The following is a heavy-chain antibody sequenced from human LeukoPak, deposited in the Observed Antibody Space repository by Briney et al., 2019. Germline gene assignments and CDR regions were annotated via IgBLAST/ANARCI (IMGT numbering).Heavy chain of an antibody. CDR2: ISSSSSYI. CDR3: ARLGIITAAGSNDY. V-gene: IGHV3-21*01. Sequence: GGSLRLSCAASGFTFSSYSMNWVRQAPGKGLEWVSSISSSSSYIYYADSVKGRFTISRDNAKNSLYLQMNSLRAEDTAVYYCARLGIITAAGSNDYWGQGTLVTVSS. CDR1: GFTFSSYS. D-gene: IGHD6-13*01. J-gene: IGHJ4*02.